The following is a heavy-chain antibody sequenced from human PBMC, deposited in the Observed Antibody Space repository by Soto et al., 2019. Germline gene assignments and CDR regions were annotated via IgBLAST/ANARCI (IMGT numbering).Heavy chain of an antibody. Sequence: EVQLLESGGGLVQPGGSLRLSCAASAFTFSRFARSWVRQTPGHGLEWVSAISGGGDNTFYADAVKGRFTISRDNSKNTLYLQMNGLRIEDTDVYYCAKGLSGSGAYQWFAPWGQGPLVTVSS. V-gene: IGHV3-23*01. CDR2: ISGGGDNT. CDR1: AFTFSRFA. J-gene: IGHJ5*02. CDR3: AKGLSGSGAYQWFAP. D-gene: IGHD3-10*01.